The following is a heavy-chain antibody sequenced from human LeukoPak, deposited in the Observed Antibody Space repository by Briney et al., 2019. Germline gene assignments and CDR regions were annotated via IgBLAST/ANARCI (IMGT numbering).Heavy chain of an antibody. V-gene: IGHV5-51*01. CDR3: ARRLAAAGSGLIDY. CDR2: IYPGDSDT. J-gene: IGHJ4*02. D-gene: IGHD6-13*01. CDR1: GYSFTTYW. Sequence: GESLKISCKASGYSFTTYWIGWVRQMPGKGLEWVGIIYPGDSDTRYSPSFQGQVTISADRSISTAYLQWSSLKASDTAMYYCARRLAAAGSGLIDYWGQGTLVTVSS.